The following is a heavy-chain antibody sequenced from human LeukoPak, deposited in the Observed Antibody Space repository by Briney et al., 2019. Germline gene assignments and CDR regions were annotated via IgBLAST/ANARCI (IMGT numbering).Heavy chain of an antibody. V-gene: IGHV1-2*02. J-gene: IGHJ5*02. CDR1: GYTFTGYY. Sequence: ASVKVSCKASGYTFTGYYMHWARQAPGQGLEWMGWINPNSGGTNYAQKFQGRVTMTRDTSISTAYMELSRLRSDDTAVYYCARGTVDTASIAVAGSPNWFDPWGQGTLVTVSS. D-gene: IGHD6-19*01. CDR3: ARGTVDTASIAVAGSPNWFDP. CDR2: INPNSGGT.